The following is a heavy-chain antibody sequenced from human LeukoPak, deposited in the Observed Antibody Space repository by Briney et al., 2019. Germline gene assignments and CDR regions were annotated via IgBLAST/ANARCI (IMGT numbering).Heavy chain of an antibody. CDR2: ISGSGGST. CDR3: AKDLVLWFGENGY. CDR1: GFTFSNYA. V-gene: IGHV3-23*01. D-gene: IGHD3-10*01. Sequence: PGGSLRLSCAASGFTFSNYAMSWVRQAPGKGLEWVSAISGSGGSTYYADSVKGRFTISRDNSKNTLYLQMNSLRAEDTAVYYCAKDLVLWFGENGYWGQGTLVTVSS. J-gene: IGHJ4*02.